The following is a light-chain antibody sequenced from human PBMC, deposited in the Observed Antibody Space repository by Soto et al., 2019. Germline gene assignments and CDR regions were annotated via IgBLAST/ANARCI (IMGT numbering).Light chain of an antibody. Sequence: EIVMTQSPATLSVSPGERATLSCRASQSISSDVAWYQQKPGQAPRLLIYGASNRATGIPARFSGSGSGTDFTLTISSLEPEDFAVYYCQQRSIWPDTFGQGTRLEIK. CDR1: QSISSD. CDR3: QQRSIWPDT. V-gene: IGKV3-11*01. CDR2: GAS. J-gene: IGKJ5*01.